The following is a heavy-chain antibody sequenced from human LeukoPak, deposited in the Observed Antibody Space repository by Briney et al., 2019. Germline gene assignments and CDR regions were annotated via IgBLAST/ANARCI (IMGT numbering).Heavy chain of an antibody. D-gene: IGHD3-10*01. CDR1: GFTFSSYW. V-gene: IGHV3-7*01. Sequence: GGSLRLSCATSGFTFSSYWMNWVRQAPGKGLEWVANIKQDGSDKYYVDSVKGRFTISRDNAKNSLYLQMNNLRDEDTAVYYCARDRGYYYDYWGQGTLVTVSS. J-gene: IGHJ4*02. CDR2: IKQDGSDK. CDR3: ARDRGYYYDY.